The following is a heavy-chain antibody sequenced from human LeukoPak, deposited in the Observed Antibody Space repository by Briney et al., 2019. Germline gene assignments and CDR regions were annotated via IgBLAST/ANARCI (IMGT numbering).Heavy chain of an antibody. CDR3: AIVTYYYDSSGYLDY. CDR1: GYTFTSYG. CDR2: ISAYNGNT. V-gene: IGHV1-18*01. Sequence: GASVKVSCKASGYTFTSYGISWVRQAPGQGLEWKGWISAYNGNTNYAQKLQGRVTMTTDTSTSTAYMELRSLRSDDTAVYYCAIVTYYYDSSGYLDYWGQGTLVTVSS. J-gene: IGHJ4*02. D-gene: IGHD3-22*01.